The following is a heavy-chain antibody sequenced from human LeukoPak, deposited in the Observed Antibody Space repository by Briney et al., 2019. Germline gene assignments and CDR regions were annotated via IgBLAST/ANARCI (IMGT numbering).Heavy chain of an antibody. CDR3: TRGRYSSL. D-gene: IGHD6-13*01. CDR2: IYHSGST. Sequence: PSQTLSLTCAVSGGSISSGGYSWSWIRQPPGKGLEWIGYIYHSGSTYYNPSLKSRVTISVDTSKNQFSLKLSSVTAADTAVYYCTRGRYSSLWGQGTMVTVSS. J-gene: IGHJ3*01. CDR1: GGSISSGGYS. V-gene: IGHV4-30-2*01.